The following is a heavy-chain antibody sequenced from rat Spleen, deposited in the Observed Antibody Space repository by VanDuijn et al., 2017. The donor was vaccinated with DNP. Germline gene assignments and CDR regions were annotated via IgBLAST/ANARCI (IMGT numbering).Heavy chain of an antibody. D-gene: IGHD1-4*01. V-gene: IGHV5-46*01. Sequence: EVQLVESGGGLVQPGRSMKLSCAASGFTFSKSDVAWVRQAPTRGLEWVASITSSGGSTYYPDSVKGRFTISRDNAKNTLYLQMDSLRSEDTATYYCARGNYPGINTFDYWGQGVMVTVSS. CDR1: GFTFSKSD. J-gene: IGHJ2*01. CDR3: ARGNYPGINTFDY. CDR2: ITSSGGST.